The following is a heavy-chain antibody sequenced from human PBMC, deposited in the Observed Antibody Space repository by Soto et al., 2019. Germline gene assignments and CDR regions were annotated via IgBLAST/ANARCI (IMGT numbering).Heavy chain of an antibody. CDR2: IKQDGSEE. D-gene: IGHD6-13*01. CDR3: ARIAASGRGWDV. V-gene: IGHV3-7*01. J-gene: IGHJ6*02. Sequence: EVQLVESGGGLVQPGGSLRLSCVDSGFTFSSYWMSWVRQARVKGLEWVGNIKQDGSEENYVDSVKGRFTIYRDNAKNSRYMQMNSLRAEDTAVYYWARIAASGRGWDVWGQGTTVVVSS. CDR1: GFTFSSYW.